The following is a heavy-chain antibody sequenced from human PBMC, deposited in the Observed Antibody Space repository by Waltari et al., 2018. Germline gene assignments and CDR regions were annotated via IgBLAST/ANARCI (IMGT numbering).Heavy chain of an antibody. Sequence: EVQLVESGGGLVQPGRSLRLSCAASGFTFDDYAMHWVRQAPGKGLEWVSGISWNSGSIGDADSVKGRFTISRDNAKNSLYLQMNSLRAEDTALYYCAKDGIVGARSVYYFDYWGQGTLVTVSS. CDR1: GFTFDDYA. D-gene: IGHD1-26*01. V-gene: IGHV3-9*01. CDR3: AKDGIVGARSVYYFDY. CDR2: ISWNSGSI. J-gene: IGHJ4*02.